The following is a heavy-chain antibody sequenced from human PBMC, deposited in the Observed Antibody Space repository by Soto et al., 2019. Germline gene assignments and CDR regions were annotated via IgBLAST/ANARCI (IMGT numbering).Heavy chain of an antibody. D-gene: IGHD3-10*01. J-gene: IGHJ6*02. CDR1: GFTFSSYA. Sequence: GSLRLSCASPGFTFSSYAMSRDRQAPGKGLEWVSANSCSGGSTYYADSVKGRFTISRDNSKNTLYLQMNSLRAEDTAVYYCAKGSLGTNNFGYGEGSYTVPYGMDDWGQGTKVTVSS. CDR2: NSCSGGST. V-gene: IGHV3-23*01. CDR3: AKGSLGTNNFGYGEGSYTVPYGMDD.